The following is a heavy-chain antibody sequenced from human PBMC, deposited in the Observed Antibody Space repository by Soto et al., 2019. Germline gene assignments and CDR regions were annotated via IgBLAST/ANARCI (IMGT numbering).Heavy chain of an antibody. CDR1: GFTFSSYW. D-gene: IGHD6-19*01. Sequence: LRLSCAASGFTFSSYWMHWVRQAPGKGPVWVSRIISDGSSTSHADSVKGRFTISRDNAKNTLYLQMNSLRVEDTAVYYCARSRVQWLATYFDYWGQGTLVTVSS. CDR2: IISDGSST. V-gene: IGHV3-74*01. J-gene: IGHJ4*02. CDR3: ARSRVQWLATYFDY.